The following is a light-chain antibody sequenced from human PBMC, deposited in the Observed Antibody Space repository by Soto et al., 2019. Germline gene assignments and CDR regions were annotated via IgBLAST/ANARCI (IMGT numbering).Light chain of an antibody. CDR1: QGINSY. V-gene: IGKV1-9*01. CDR2: TAS. Sequence: DIQLTRSPSFLSASVGDRVTVTCRASQGINSYLAWYQQKPGKAPKLLIYTASTLQSGVPSRFSGSGSGTEFTLTITSLQPEDFAAYYCQQLYSYPLTFGGGTKGDIK. CDR3: QQLYSYPLT. J-gene: IGKJ4*01.